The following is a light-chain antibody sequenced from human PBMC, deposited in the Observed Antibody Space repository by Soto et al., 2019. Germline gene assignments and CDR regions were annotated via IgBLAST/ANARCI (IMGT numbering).Light chain of an antibody. Sequence: DIVMTQSPLSLPVTPGEPASISCRSSQSLLQSNGNNYLDWYLQKPGQSPQLLIYLGSNRASGVPDRFSGTGSGTDFTLKISRVEAEDDGIYYCMQALQTPRTFGQGTMLEIK. V-gene: IGKV2-28*01. CDR1: QSLLQSNGNNY. J-gene: IGKJ1*01. CDR3: MQALQTPRT. CDR2: LGS.